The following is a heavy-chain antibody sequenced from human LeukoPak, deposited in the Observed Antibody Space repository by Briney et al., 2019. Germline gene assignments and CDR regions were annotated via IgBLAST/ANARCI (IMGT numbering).Heavy chain of an antibody. CDR1: GGTFSSYA. J-gene: IGHJ4*02. D-gene: IGHD6-6*01. CDR2: IIPIFGTA. V-gene: IGHV1-69*05. Sequence: SVKVSCKASGGTFSSYAISWVRQAPGQGLEWMGGIIPIFGTANYAQKFQGRVTITTDESTSTAYMELSSLRSEDTAVYYCAVWGAARRGYYFDYWGQGTLVTVSS. CDR3: AVWGAARRGYYFDY.